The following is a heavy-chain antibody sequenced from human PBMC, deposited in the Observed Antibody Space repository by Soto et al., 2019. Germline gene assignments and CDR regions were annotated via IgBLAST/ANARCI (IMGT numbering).Heavy chain of an antibody. J-gene: IGHJ5*02. V-gene: IGHV4-39*01. CDR1: GGSISSSSYY. CDR3: ARPSSGWSNWFDP. D-gene: IGHD6-19*01. CDR2: IYYSGST. Sequence: SETLSLTCTVSGGSISSSSYYWGWIRQPPGKGLEWIGSIYYSGSTYYNPSLKSRVTISVDTSKNQFSLKLSSVTAADTAGYYCARPSSGWSNWFDPWGQGTLVTVSS.